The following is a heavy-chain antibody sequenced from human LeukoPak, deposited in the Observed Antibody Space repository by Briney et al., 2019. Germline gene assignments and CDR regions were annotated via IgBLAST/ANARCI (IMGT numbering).Heavy chain of an antibody. Sequence: GGSLRLSCAASGFAFIGHSMNWVRQAPGKGLEWLTFIDSSGTTIFSADSVKGRFTISRDNAKDSLYLQMNSLRAEDAAVYYCARGYGDYSLDYWGQGSLVTVSS. V-gene: IGHV3-48*01. CDR2: IDSSGTTI. D-gene: IGHD4-17*01. CDR3: ARGYGDYSLDY. J-gene: IGHJ4*02. CDR1: GFAFIGHS.